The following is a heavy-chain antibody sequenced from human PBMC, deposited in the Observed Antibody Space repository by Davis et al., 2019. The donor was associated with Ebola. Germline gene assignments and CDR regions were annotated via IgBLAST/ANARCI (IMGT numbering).Heavy chain of an antibody. Sequence: AASVQVSCKASGYTFTGYYMHWVRQAPGQGLAWMGWINPNSGCTNYAQKFQGWVTMTTDTSTSTAYMELRSLRSDDTAVYYCARRRDYEAFDIWGQGTMVTVSS. CDR2: INPNSGCT. V-gene: IGHV1-2*04. D-gene: IGHD2-21*01. J-gene: IGHJ3*02. CDR3: ARRRDYEAFDI. CDR1: GYTFTGYY.